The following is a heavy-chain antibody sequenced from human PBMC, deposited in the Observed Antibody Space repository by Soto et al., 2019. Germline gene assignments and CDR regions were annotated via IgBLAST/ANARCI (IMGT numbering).Heavy chain of an antibody. J-gene: IGHJ4*02. CDR3: ARARGILTDGYFDY. CDR2: ISFDGSNK. V-gene: IGHV3-30-3*01. D-gene: IGHD3-9*01. CDR1: RFTFSSYA. Sequence: QVQLVESGGGVVQPGRSLRLSCAASRFTFSSYAMHWVRQAPGKGLEWVAVISFDGSNKYYADSVKGRFTISRDNSKNTLYLQMNSLRAEDTAVYYCARARGILTDGYFDYWGQGTPATVSS.